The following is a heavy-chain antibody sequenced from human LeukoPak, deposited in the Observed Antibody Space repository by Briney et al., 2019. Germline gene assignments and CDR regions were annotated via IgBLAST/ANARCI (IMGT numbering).Heavy chain of an antibody. CDR1: GYTFNSYY. CDR3: ASSSSGWEQRAPFDY. D-gene: IGHD6-19*01. Sequence: ASVKVSCKASGYTFNSYYMHWVRQAPGQGLEWLGIINPSSGSTSYAQNFQGRVTMTRDTSTSTVYMELSSLRSEDTAVYYCASSSSGWEQRAPFDYWGQGTLVTVSS. V-gene: IGHV1-46*02. J-gene: IGHJ4*02. CDR2: INPSSGST.